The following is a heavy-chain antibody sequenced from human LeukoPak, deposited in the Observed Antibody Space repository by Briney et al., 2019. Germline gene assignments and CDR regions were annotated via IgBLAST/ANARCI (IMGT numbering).Heavy chain of an antibody. CDR3: ARNGDDSSDYYYFDY. V-gene: IGHV4-30-4*07. J-gene: IGHJ4*02. CDR1: GDSISSGDYS. Sequence: SGTLSLTCAVSGDSISSGDYSWSWIRQLPGKGLEWIGYIYNSGTTNYNPSLKSRVTISVDTSKNQFSLKLSSVTAADTAIYYCARNGDDSSDYYYFDYWGQGTLVTVSS. CDR2: IYNSGTT. D-gene: IGHD3-22*01.